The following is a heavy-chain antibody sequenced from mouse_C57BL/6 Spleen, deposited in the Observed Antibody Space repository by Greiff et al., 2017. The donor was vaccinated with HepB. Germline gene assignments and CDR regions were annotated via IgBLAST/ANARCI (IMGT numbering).Heavy chain of an antibody. D-gene: IGHD2-3*01. Sequence: VQLQQSGPELVKPGASVKMSCKASGYTFTDYNMHWVKQSHGKSLEWIGYINPNNGGTSYNQKFKGKATLTVNKSSSTAYMELRSLTSEDSAVYYWARSGIYDGYYYAMDYWGQGTSVTVSS. CDR3: ARSGIYDGYYYAMDY. CDR1: GYTFTDYN. V-gene: IGHV1-22*01. CDR2: INPNNGGT. J-gene: IGHJ4*01.